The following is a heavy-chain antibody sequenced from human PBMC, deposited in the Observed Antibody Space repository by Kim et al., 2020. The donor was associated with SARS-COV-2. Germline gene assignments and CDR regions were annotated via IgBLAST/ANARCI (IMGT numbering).Heavy chain of an antibody. J-gene: IGHJ4*02. V-gene: IGHV3-23*01. CDR1: GFTFSNYA. CDR2: IGLSGST. Sequence: GGSLRLSCAASGFTFSNYAMSWVRQAPGKGLEWVSVIGLSGSTFYADSVKGRFTISRDNSKNTLHLQMDSLRAEDTAVYYCAKRQYCSDGSAGSPRGPSCFFDYWGQGTLVTVSS. CDR3: AKRQYCSDGSAGSPRGPSCFFDY. D-gene: IGHD3-22*01.